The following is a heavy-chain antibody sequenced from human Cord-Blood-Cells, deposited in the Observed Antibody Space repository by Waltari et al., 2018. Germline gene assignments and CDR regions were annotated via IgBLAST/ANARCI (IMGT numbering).Heavy chain of an antibody. Sequence: QVQLVQSGAEVKKPGASVKVSCKVSGYTLTDLSMHWVRPAPGKGLEWMGGFDPEDGETIYAQKFQGRVTMTEDTSTDTAYMELSSLRSEDTAVYYCATVWDTAMLNWFDPWGQGTLVTVSS. CDR3: ATVWDTAMLNWFDP. D-gene: IGHD5-18*01. CDR1: GYTLTDLS. V-gene: IGHV1-24*01. J-gene: IGHJ5*02. CDR2: FDPEDGET.